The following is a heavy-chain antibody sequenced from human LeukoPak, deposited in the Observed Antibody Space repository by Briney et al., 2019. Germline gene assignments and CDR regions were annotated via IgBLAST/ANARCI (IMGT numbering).Heavy chain of an antibody. CDR1: GGSISSSSYY. J-gene: IGHJ4*02. V-gene: IGHV4-39*01. D-gene: IGHD3-9*01. CDR3: ARHILADYYQIRFDY. Sequence: PSETLSLTXTVSGGSISSSSYYWGWIRQPPGKGLDWIGSIYYSGSTYYNPSLKSRVTISVDTSKNQFSLKLSSVTAADTAVYCCARHILADYYQIRFDYWGQGTLVTVSS. CDR2: IYYSGST.